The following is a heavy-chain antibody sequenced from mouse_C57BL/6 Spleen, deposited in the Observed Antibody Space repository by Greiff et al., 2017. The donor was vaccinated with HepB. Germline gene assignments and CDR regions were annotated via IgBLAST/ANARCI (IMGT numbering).Heavy chain of an antibody. D-gene: IGHD2-3*01. CDR2: ISSGSSTI. V-gene: IGHV5-17*01. Sequence: EVQVVESGGGLVKPGGSLKLSCAASGFTFSDYGMHWVRQAPEKGLEWVAYISSGSSTIYYADTVKGRFTISRDNAKNTLFLQMTSLRSEDTAMYYCARKRWLLQGAMDYWGQGTSVTVSS. J-gene: IGHJ4*01. CDR1: GFTFSDYG. CDR3: ARKRWLLQGAMDY.